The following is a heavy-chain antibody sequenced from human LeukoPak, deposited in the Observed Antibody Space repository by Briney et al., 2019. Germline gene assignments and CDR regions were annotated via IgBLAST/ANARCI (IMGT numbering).Heavy chain of an antibody. V-gene: IGHV1-24*01. CDR2: FDPEDGET. CDR1: GYTLTELS. D-gene: IGHD3-16*02. Sequence: GASVKVSCKVSGYTLTELSMHWVRQAPGKGLEWMGGFDPEDGETIYAQKFQGRVTMTEDTSTDTAYMELSSLRSEDTAVYYCATGDYDYVWGSYRYWGQGTLVTVSS. CDR3: ATGDYDYVWGSYRY. J-gene: IGHJ4*02.